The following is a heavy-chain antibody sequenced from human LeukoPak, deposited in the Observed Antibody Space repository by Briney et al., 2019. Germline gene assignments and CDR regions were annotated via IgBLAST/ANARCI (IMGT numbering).Heavy chain of an antibody. CDR3: ARARPNYYDSSVSAFDI. D-gene: IGHD3-22*01. CDR1: GGTFSSYA. Sequence: SVKVSCKASGGTFSSYAISWVRQAPGQGLEWMGGIIPILGIANYAQKFQGRVTITADKSTSTAYMELSSLRSEDTAVYYCARARPNYYDSSVSAFDIWGQGTMVTVSS. V-gene: IGHV1-69*04. J-gene: IGHJ3*02. CDR2: IIPILGIA.